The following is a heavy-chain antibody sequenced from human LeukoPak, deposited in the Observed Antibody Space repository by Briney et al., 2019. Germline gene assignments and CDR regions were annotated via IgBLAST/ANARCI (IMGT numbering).Heavy chain of an antibody. CDR1: GYTFTSYD. CDR2: MNPNSGNT. CDR3: ARGRGVVTTAY. Sequence: ASVTVSCTASGYTFTSYDINWVRQATGQGLEWMGWMNPNSGNTGYAQKFQGRVTMTRNTSISTAYMELSSLRSEDTAVYYCARGRGVVTTAYWGQRTLVTVSS. J-gene: IGHJ4*02. V-gene: IGHV1-8*01. D-gene: IGHD3-3*01.